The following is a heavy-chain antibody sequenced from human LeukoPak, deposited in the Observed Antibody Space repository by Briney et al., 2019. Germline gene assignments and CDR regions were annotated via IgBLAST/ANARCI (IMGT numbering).Heavy chain of an antibody. J-gene: IGHJ5*02. CDR2: INHSGST. V-gene: IGHV4-34*01. CDR3: ARPCYYGSGSPLAQGRNWFDP. D-gene: IGHD3-10*01. Sequence: SETLSLTCAVYGGSFSGYYWSWIRQPPGKGLEWIGEINHSGSTNYNPSLKSRVTISVDTSKSQFSLKLSSVTAADTAVYYCARPCYYGSGSPLAQGRNWFDPWGQGTLVTVSS. CDR1: GGSFSGYY.